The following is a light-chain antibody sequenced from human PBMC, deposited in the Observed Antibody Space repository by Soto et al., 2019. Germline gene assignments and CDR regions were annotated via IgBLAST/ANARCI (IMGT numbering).Light chain of an antibody. CDR1: QTVSSSY. CDR3: HQYGGSPTWT. J-gene: IGKJ1*01. Sequence: EIALTQSPGTLSLSPGERATLSCRASQTVSSSYLAWYQQKPGQAPRLLMYGASSRATGIPDRFSGSGSGTDFSLPISRLEAGDFAVYYCHQYGGSPTWTFGQGNKVENK. CDR2: GAS. V-gene: IGKV3-20*01.